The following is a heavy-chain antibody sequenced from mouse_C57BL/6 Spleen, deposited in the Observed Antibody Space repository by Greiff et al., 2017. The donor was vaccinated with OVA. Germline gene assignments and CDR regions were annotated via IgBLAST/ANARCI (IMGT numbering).Heavy chain of an antibody. J-gene: IGHJ2*01. D-gene: IGHD2-10*01. CDR2: INPNNGGT. Sequence: VQLQQSGPELVKPGASVKMSCKASGYTFTDYNMHWVKQSHGKSLEWIGYINPNNGGTSYNQKFKGKATLTVNKSSSTAYMELRSLTSEDSAVYYCATAYYGNDFDYWGQGTTLTVSS. CDR1: GYTFTDYN. CDR3: ATAYYGNDFDY. V-gene: IGHV1-22*01.